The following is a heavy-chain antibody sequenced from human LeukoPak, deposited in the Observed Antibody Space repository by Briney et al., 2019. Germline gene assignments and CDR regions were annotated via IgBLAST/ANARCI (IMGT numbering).Heavy chain of an antibody. D-gene: IGHD3-22*01. CDR1: GGSIRSGAYF. V-gene: IGHV4-31*03. J-gene: IGHJ3*02. CDR3: ARERDSNYYDSRGYSDAFDI. CDR2: IHYSGSA. Sequence: SQTLSLTCTVSGGSIRSGAYFWSWIRQRPGKGLEWIGYIHYSGSAYYNPSLKSRITVSVDTTKNQFSLKLSSVTAADTAVNYCARERDSNYYDSRGYSDAFDIWGQGTMVTVSS.